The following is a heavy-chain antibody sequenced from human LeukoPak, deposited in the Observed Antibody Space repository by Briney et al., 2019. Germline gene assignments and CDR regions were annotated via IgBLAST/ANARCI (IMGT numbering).Heavy chain of an antibody. CDR3: ARDKSIVGATHWFDP. CDR1: GGSISSYY. J-gene: IGHJ5*02. V-gene: IGHV4-59*12. D-gene: IGHD1-26*01. Sequence: SETLSLTCTVSGGSISSYYWSWIRQPPGKGLEWIGYIYYSGSTNYNPSLKSRVTISVDTSKNQFSLKLSSVTAADTAVYYCARDKSIVGATHWFDPWGQGTLVTVSS. CDR2: IYYSGST.